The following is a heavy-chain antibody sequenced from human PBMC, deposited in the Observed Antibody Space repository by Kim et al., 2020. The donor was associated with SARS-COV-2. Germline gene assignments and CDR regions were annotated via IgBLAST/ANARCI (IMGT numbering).Heavy chain of an antibody. Sequence: GGSLRLSCVASGFRFSTYWMSWVRQAPGKGLEWVANIKQDGGEKYYVDSVKGRFTISRDNAKNTLYLQMNSLRAEDTAVYYCARMGRSGWRRVYNWFDPWGQGTLVTVSS. D-gene: IGHD6-19*01. CDR2: IKQDGGEK. CDR3: ARMGRSGWRRVYNWFDP. V-gene: IGHV3-7*03. CDR1: GFRFSTYW. J-gene: IGHJ5*02.